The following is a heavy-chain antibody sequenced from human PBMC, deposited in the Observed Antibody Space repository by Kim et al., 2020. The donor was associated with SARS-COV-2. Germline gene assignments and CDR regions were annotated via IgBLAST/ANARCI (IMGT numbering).Heavy chain of an antibody. CDR1: GGSFSGYY. CDR3: ARSLDYYDSGREVRHFDY. V-gene: IGHV4-34*01. D-gene: IGHD3-22*01. Sequence: SETLSLTCAVYGGSFSGYYWSWIRQPPGKGLEWIGEINHSGSTNYNPSLKSRVTISVDTSKNQFSLKLSSVTAADTAVYYCARSLDYYDSGREVRHFDYWGQGTLVTVSS. CDR2: INHSGST. J-gene: IGHJ4*02.